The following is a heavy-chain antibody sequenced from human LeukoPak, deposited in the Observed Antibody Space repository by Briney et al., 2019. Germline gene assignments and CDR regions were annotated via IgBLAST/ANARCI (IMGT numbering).Heavy chain of an antibody. J-gene: IGHJ4*02. CDR3: EREYHGGLFDY. Sequence: ASVKVSCKASGYTFTNYYIHWVRQAPGQGLEWMGMINPGVGGTAYAQKFQGRVTMTRDTSTSTVYIELRSLRSEDTAVYYCEREYHGGLFDYWGQGTLVTVSS. CDR1: GYTFTNYY. CDR2: INPGVGGT. D-gene: IGHD2-15*01. V-gene: IGHV1-46*01.